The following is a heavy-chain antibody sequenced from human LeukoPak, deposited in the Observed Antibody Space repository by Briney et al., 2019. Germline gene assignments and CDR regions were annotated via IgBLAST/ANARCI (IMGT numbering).Heavy chain of an antibody. V-gene: IGHV1-2*02. J-gene: IGHJ3*02. CDR1: GYTFTGYY. D-gene: IGHD2-21*01. CDR2: INPNSGGT. CDR3: ARVSYQAFDI. Sequence: ASVKVSCKASGYTFTGYYMHWVRQAPGQGLEWMGWINPNSGGTNYAQKFQGRVTMTRDTSTSTVYMDLSSLRSEDTAVYYCARVSYQAFDIWGQGTMVTVSS.